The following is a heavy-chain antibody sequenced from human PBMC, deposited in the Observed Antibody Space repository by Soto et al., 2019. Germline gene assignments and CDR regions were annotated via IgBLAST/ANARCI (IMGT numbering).Heavy chain of an antibody. CDR3: ASVVVGATRQTGSDH. Sequence: LSLTCTVSHGSITSGDYFWAWIRQPPGKGLEFIGSVHSSGGTYYSPSLKSRASISIDKSKNQFSLKLTSVNAGDTAVYFCASVVVGATRQTGSDHWGQGTLVTVS. V-gene: IGHV4-39*01. D-gene: IGHD2-15*01. CDR1: HGSITSGDYF. CDR2: VHSSGGT. J-gene: IGHJ4*02.